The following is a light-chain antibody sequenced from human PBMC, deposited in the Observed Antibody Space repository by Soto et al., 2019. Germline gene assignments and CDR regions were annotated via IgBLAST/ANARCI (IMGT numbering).Light chain of an antibody. Sequence: QSVLTQPASVSGSPGQSITISCTGSISDVGSYGPVSWYQQHPGQVPKLIIYEGNRRPLGVSSRFSGSKSGNTASLTISGLQAEDEAEYYCCSYVGARTYVFGTGTKVTVL. CDR2: EGN. CDR1: ISDVGSYGP. J-gene: IGLJ1*01. CDR3: CSYVGARTYV. V-gene: IGLV2-23*01.